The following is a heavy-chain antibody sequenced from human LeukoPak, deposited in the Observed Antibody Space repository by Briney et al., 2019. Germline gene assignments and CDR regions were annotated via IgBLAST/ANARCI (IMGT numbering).Heavy chain of an antibody. CDR1: GLTVTSNY. CDR2: IYSGGDT. D-gene: IGHD2-15*01. J-gene: IGHJ5*02. V-gene: IGHV3-53*01. CDR3: VSVARLAAS. Sequence: GGSLRLSCAASGLTVTSNYMSWIRQAPGKGLEWVSVIYSGGDTYYADSVKGRFTISRDNAKNSLSLQMNSLRAEDTAVYYCVSVARLAASWGQGTLVTVSS.